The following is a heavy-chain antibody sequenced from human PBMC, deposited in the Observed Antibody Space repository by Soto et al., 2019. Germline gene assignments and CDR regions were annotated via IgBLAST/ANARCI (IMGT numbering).Heavy chain of an antibody. J-gene: IGHJ3*02. CDR3: VRDYYDTSGYPNTFDM. CDR2: IGSRTSDI. D-gene: IGHD3-22*01. Sequence: PGGSLRLSCAASGFTLSRHTMNWVRQAPGKGLEWVSFIGSRTSDIYYADSVKGRLTISRDNAKNSLYLDLTRLRAEDTAVYFCVRDYYDTSGYPNTFDMWGQGTIVTVSS. CDR1: GFTLSRHT. V-gene: IGHV3-21*01.